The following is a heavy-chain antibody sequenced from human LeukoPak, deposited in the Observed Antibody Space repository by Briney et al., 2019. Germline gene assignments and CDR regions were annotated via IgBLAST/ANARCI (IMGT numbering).Heavy chain of an antibody. J-gene: IGHJ5*02. CDR1: GGSISSYY. D-gene: IGHD3-10*01. CDR3: ARATMVRGVIRFDP. CDR2: IYYSGST. Sequence: ASETLSLTCTVSGGSISSYYWSWIRQPPGKGLEWIGYIYYSGSTNYNPSLKSRVTMSVDTSKNQFSLKLSSVTAADTAVYYCARATMVRGVIRFDPWGQGTLVTVSS. V-gene: IGHV4-59*12.